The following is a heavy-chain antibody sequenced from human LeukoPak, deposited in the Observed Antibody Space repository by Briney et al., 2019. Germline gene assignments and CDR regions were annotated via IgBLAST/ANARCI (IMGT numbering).Heavy chain of an antibody. CDR2: IFYTGIT. V-gene: IGHV4-31*03. J-gene: IGHJ5*02. CDR3: ARSQGGNTLWFDP. D-gene: IGHD4-23*01. Sequence: SQTLSLTCTVSGDSIGGSGYYWTWIRQHPGRGLEWIVYIFYTGITYYNASLRSRITLSVDTSRNQFSLKLNSVTAADTAVYYCARSQGGNTLWFDPWGQGTLVTVSS. CDR1: GDSIGGSGYY.